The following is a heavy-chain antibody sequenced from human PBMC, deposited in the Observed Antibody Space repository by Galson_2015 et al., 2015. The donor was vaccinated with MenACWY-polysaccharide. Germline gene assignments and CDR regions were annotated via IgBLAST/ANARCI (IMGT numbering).Heavy chain of an antibody. CDR3: ARDSHNQNSKTPTVGGFFDF. Sequence: SLRLSCAASGFTFSSYAMHWVRQAPGKGLEWVAVISYGGSNKYYADSVKGRFTISRDNSKNTLYLQMNSLRAEDTAVYYCARDSHNQNSKTPTVGGFFDFWGQGTLVTVSS. CDR1: GFTFSSYA. CDR2: ISYGGSNK. J-gene: IGHJ4*02. V-gene: IGHV3-30-3*01. D-gene: IGHD4-11*01.